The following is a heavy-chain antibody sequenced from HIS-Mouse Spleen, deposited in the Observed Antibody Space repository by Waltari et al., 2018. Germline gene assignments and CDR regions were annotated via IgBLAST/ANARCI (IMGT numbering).Heavy chain of an antibody. V-gene: IGHV4-4*07. CDR2: IYTSGST. D-gene: IGHD3-3*01. J-gene: IGHJ3*02. Sequence: QVQLQESGPGLVKPSETLSLTCTVSGGSISSYYWSWIRQPAGKGLEWIGRIYTSGSTNYHPSLKSRVTMSVDKSKNQFSLKLSSVTAADTAVYYCARDFHDFWSGYYGGDKKHDAFDIWGQGTMVTVSS. CDR3: ARDFHDFWSGYYGGDKKHDAFDI. CDR1: GGSISSYY.